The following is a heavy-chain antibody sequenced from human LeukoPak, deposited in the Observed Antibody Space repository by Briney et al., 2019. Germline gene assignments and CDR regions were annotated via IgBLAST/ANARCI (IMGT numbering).Heavy chain of an antibody. CDR3: ARVYYYDSRGYPLSLYYYYYYMDG. V-gene: IGHV4-39*07. D-gene: IGHD3-22*01. J-gene: IGHJ6*03. Sequence: SETLSLTCTVSGGSISSSSYYWGWIRQPPGKGLEWIGSIYYSGSTYYNPSLKSRVTISVDTSKNQFSLKLSSVTAADTAVYYCARVYYYDSRGYPLSLYYYYYYMDGWGKGTTVTVSS. CDR2: IYYSGST. CDR1: GGSISSSSYY.